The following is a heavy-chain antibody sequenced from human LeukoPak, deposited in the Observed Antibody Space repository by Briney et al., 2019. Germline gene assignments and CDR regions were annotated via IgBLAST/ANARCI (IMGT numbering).Heavy chain of an antibody. V-gene: IGHV1-69*01. CDR1: GGTFSSYA. CDR3: AIAGIEMTLVSPRADY. D-gene: IGHD5-24*01. J-gene: IGHJ4*02. Sequence: SVKVSCKASGGTFSSYAISWVRQAPGQGFEWMGGIIPIFGTANYAQKFQGRVTITADESTSTAYMELSSLRSEDTAAYYCAIAGIEMTLVSPRADYWGQGTLVTVSS. CDR2: IIPIFGTA.